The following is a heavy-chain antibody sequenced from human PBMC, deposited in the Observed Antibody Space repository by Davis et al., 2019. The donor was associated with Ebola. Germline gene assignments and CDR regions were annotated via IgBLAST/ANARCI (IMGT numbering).Heavy chain of an antibody. J-gene: IGHJ6*02. V-gene: IGHV1-69*02. CDR1: GGTLSNYT. D-gene: IGHD4/OR15-4a*01. CDR2: IVPVLNVA. Sequence: AASVKVSCKAPGGTLSNYTIHWVRQAPGQGLEWMGRIVPVLNVANYAQNFQGRVTLTADKSTSTAYLELNNLRSVDTAVYYCARVPHGMDVWGQGTTVTVSS. CDR3: ARVPHGMDV.